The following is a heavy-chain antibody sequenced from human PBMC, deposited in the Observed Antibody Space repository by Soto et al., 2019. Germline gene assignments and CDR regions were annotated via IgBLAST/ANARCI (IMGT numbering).Heavy chain of an antibody. J-gene: IGHJ6*02. Sequence: GGSLRLSCAASGFTFSSYAMSWVRQAPGKGLEWVSAISGSGGSTYYADSGKGRFTISRDKSKNTLYLQMNGLRAEDKAVYYCAKGAHHIVATIKLTQALHYYYYGMDVWGQGTTVTVSS. D-gene: IGHD5-12*01. CDR1: GFTFSSYA. CDR2: ISGSGGST. CDR3: AKGAHHIVATIKLTQALHYYYYGMDV. V-gene: IGHV3-23*01.